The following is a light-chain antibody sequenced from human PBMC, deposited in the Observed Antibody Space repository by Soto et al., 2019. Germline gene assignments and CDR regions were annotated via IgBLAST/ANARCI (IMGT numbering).Light chain of an antibody. CDR1: QSVSSS. V-gene: IGKV3-11*01. CDR2: DAS. CDR3: QQRSNWLT. Sequence: EIVMTQSPATLSVSPGERNTLSCRASQSVSSSLAWYQQKPGQAPRLLIYDASNRATGIPARFSGSGSGTDFTLTISSLEPEDVAVYYCQQRSNWLTFGQGTRLEIK. J-gene: IGKJ5*01.